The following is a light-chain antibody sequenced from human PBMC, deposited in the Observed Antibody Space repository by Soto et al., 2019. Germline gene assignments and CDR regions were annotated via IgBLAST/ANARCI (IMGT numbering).Light chain of an antibody. CDR3: SSYTTSSTYV. CDR2: DVR. J-gene: IGLJ1*01. CDR1: SSDVGGYNY. Sequence: QSVLTQPASVSGSPGQSITISCTGTSSDVGGYNYVSWYQQHPGKAPKLMIYDVRNRPSGVSNRFSGFKSGNTASLTISGLHAEDEADYYCSSYTTSSTYVFGTGTKVTVL. V-gene: IGLV2-14*03.